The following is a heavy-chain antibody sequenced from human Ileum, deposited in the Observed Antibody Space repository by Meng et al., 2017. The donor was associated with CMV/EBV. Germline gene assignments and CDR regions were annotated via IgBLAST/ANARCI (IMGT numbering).Heavy chain of an antibody. CDR1: GGSISSGDYY. CDR2: INYRGTT. V-gene: IGHV4-30-4*08. CDR3: ARAISGHYYVP. D-gene: IGHD3-22*01. Sequence: QGQRQDSGPGLWKPSQTLSLTCTVSGGSISSGDYYWSWIREPPGKGLEWIGYINYRGTTYYNPSLKSRLTISVDTSNNQFSLILSSVTAADTALYYCARAISGHYYVPWGQGTLVTVSS. J-gene: IGHJ1*01.